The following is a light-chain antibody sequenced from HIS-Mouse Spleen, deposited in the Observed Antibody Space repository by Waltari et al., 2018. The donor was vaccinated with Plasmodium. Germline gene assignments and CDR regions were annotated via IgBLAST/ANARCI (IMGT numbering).Light chain of an antibody. Sequence: ELVMTQSPATLSVSPGERATLSCRASQSVSSNLAWYQQKPGQAPRLLIYGASPRATGIPARFSGSGSGTEFTLTISSLQSEDFAVYYCQQYNNWSFTFGPGTKVDIK. CDR3: QQYNNWSFT. V-gene: IGKV3-15*01. CDR1: QSVSSN. J-gene: IGKJ3*01. CDR2: GAS.